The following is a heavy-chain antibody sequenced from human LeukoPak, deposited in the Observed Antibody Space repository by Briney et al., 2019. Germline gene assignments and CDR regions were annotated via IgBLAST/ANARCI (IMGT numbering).Heavy chain of an antibody. J-gene: IGHJ4*02. Sequence: SETLSLTCTVSGGSISSGDYYWSWIRQPPGKVRGWSGYIYCSGSTYYNPSLKSRVTISVAKSKNQFSLKLSSVTAADTAVYYCARDRHYYDSSGYYFDYWGQGTLVTVSS. D-gene: IGHD3-22*01. CDR3: ARDRHYYDSSGYYFDY. V-gene: IGHV4-30-4*08. CDR2: IYCSGST. CDR1: GGSISSGDYY.